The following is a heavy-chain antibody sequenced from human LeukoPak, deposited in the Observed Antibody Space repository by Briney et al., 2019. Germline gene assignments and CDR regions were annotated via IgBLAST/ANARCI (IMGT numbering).Heavy chain of an antibody. D-gene: IGHD3-22*01. CDR2: IVPIFGTA. J-gene: IGHJ3*02. CDR1: GGTFSSYA. CDR3: ARRAPRLDDAFDI. V-gene: IGHV1-69*05. Sequence: ASVKVSCKASGGTFSSYAINWVRQAPGQGLEWMGGIVPIFGTANYAQKFQGRVTITTDESTSTAYMELSSLRSEDTAVYYCARRAPRLDDAFDIWGQGTMVTVSS.